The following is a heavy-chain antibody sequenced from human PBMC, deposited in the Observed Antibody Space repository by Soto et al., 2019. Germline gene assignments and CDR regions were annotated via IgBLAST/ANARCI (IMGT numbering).Heavy chain of an antibody. D-gene: IGHD3-22*01. CDR3: VRDRYSYDSRAYQGVDWYFDL. Sequence: EGSLRLSCTYSGFTFNNYGMHWVRQAPDKGLEWVAVIWYDGSHESYADSVKGRFTISRDNSKNTLYLQMNSLRAEDTAVYYCVRDRYSYDSRAYQGVDWYFDLWGRGTLVTVSS. CDR1: GFTFNNYG. V-gene: IGHV3-33*01. J-gene: IGHJ2*01. CDR2: IWYDGSHE.